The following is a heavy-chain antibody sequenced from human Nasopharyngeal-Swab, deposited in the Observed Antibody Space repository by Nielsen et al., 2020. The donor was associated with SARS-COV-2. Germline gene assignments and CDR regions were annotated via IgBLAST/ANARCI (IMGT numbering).Heavy chain of an antibody. CDR3: AGCLRRIYYGMDV. J-gene: IGHJ6*02. V-gene: IGHV1-8*03. CDR2: MNPNSGNT. D-gene: IGHD5/OR15-5a*01. Sequence: WVRQAPGQGLEWMGWMNPNSGNTGYAQKFQGRVTITRNTSISTAYMELSSLRDEDTAVYYCAGCLRRIYYGMDVWGQGTTVTVSS.